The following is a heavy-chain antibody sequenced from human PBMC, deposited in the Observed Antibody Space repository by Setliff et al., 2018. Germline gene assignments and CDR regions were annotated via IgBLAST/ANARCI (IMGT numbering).Heavy chain of an antibody. J-gene: IGHJ4*02. CDR2: VFYSGDT. D-gene: IGHD3-10*01. Sequence: PSETLSLTCTISSDSINNYYWSWIRQTPEKGLEWIGFVFYSGDTRYNPSLKSRVTMSVDTSMNQFSLNLHSVTAADTAVYYCARARTYYASGTYTRYFDYWGQGILVTVSS. CDR3: ARARTYYASGTYTRYFDY. V-gene: IGHV4-59*01. CDR1: SDSINNYY.